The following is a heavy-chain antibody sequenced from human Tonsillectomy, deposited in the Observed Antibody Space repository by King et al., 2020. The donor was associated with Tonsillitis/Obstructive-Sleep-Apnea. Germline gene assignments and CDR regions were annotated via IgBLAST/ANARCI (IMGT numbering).Heavy chain of an antibody. CDR2: IIPLFATT. Sequence: VQLVESAAEVKKPGSSVKVSCKVSGVTFSNFGISWVRQAPGQGLEWMGGIIPLFATTNYAQKFQGRVTITADESTTTAYMELSSLRSEDTAVYYCARVKGYDGSYYGFDYWGQGTLVTVSS. J-gene: IGHJ4*02. V-gene: IGHV1-69*01. CDR3: ARVKGYDGSYYGFDY. CDR1: GVTFSNFG. D-gene: IGHD1-26*01.